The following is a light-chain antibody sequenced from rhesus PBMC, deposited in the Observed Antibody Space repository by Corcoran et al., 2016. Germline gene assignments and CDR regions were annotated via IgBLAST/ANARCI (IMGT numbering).Light chain of an antibody. CDR3: MRGTQLPYS. CDR1: QSLLHSDGYTY. J-gene: IGKJ2*01. CDR2: LGS. V-gene: IGKV2-78*01. Sequence: DIVMTQTPLSLPVTPGEPASIFCRSSQSLLHSDGYTYLDWYLQKPGQSPLLLIYLGSNRASGGPERCSGSGSGTDFTLKISRVEAEDVGVYYCMRGTQLPYSFGQGTKVEIK.